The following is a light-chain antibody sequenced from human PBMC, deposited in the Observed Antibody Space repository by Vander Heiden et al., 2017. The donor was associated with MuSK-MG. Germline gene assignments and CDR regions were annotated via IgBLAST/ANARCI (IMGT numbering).Light chain of an antibody. Sequence: EIVLTQSPEFQSVTPKEKVNITCRASQSIGRALRWYQQKPDQSPKVLIEYASQSFSGVPSRFSGSGSGTDFTLTIDSLEAEDVATYFCHQTSSLPLTFGGGTKVEIK. CDR1: QSIGRA. V-gene: IGKV6-21*01. CDR3: HQTSSLPLT. CDR2: YAS. J-gene: IGKJ4*01.